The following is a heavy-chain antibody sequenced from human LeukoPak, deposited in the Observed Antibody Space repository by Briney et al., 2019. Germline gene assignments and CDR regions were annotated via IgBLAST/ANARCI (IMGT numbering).Heavy chain of an antibody. D-gene: IGHD6-13*01. CDR2: ISSSGSTI. CDR1: GFTFSSYE. V-gene: IGHV3-48*03. J-gene: IGHJ4*02. CDR3: ARSVSGAAAGY. Sequence: GGSLRLSCAPSGFTFSSYEMNWVRQAPGKGLGWVSYISSSGSTIYYADSVKGRFTISRDNAKNSLYLQMNSLRAEDTAVYYCARSVSGAAAGYWGQGTLVTVSS.